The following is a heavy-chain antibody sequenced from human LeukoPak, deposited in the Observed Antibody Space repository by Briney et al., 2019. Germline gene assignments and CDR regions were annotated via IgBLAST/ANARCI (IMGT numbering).Heavy chain of an antibody. CDR2: ISAYNANT. D-gene: IGHD3-22*01. J-gene: IGHJ3*02. Sequence: ASVKVSFKASGYTFTIYGISWVRQAPGQGLEWMGWISAYNANTNYAQKLQGRVTMTTDTSTSTAYMELRSLRSDDTAVYYCARVQGSSGRDAFDIWGQGTMVTVSS. V-gene: IGHV1-18*01. CDR3: ARVQGSSGRDAFDI. CDR1: GYTFTIYG.